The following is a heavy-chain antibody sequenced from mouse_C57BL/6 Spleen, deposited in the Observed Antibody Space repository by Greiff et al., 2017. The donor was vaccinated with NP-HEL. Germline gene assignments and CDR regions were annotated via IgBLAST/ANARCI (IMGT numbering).Heavy chain of an antibody. CDR1: GYSITSGYY. V-gene: IGHV3-6*01. CDR3: ARVGWLLRDYFDY. CDR2: ISYDGSN. J-gene: IGHJ2*01. Sequence: EVQLQQSGPGLVKPSQSLSLTCSVTGYSITSGYYWNWIRQFPGNKLEWMGYISYDGSNNYNPSLKNRISITRDTSKNQFFLKLNSVTTEDTATYYCARVGWLLRDYFDYWGQGTTLTVSS. D-gene: IGHD2-3*01.